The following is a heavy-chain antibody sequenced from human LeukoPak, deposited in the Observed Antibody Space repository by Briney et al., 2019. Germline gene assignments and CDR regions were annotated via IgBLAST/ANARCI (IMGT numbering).Heavy chain of an antibody. CDR3: ARDWITYSTRWYVSAFDY. CDR2: IKQDESEK. Sequence: GGSLRPSCAASGFTFSSYWMSWVRQAPGKGLEWVANIKQDESEKYYVDSVKGRFTISRDNAKNSLYLQMNSLRAEDTAIYYCARDWITYSTRWYVSAFDYWGQGTLVTVSS. CDR1: GFTFSSYW. V-gene: IGHV3-7*01. J-gene: IGHJ4*02. D-gene: IGHD6-13*01.